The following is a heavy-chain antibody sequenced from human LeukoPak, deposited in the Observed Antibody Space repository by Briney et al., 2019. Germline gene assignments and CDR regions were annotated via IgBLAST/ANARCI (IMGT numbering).Heavy chain of an antibody. D-gene: IGHD6-13*01. CDR3: AKDHGSSDWYYFDY. V-gene: IGHV3-11*04. CDR1: GFTFSDYY. Sequence: PGGSLRLSCAASGFTFSDYYMSWIRQAPGKGLEWVSYISSSGSTIYYADSVKGRFTISRDSSKNTLYLQMNTLRADDTAVYYCAKDHGSSDWYYFDYWGQGTLVTVSS. J-gene: IGHJ4*02. CDR2: ISSSGSTI.